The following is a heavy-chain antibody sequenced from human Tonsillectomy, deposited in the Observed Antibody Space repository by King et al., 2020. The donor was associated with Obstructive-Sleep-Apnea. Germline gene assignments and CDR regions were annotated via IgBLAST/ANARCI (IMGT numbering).Heavy chain of an antibody. Sequence: VQLQESGPGLVKPSETLSLTCTVSGGSISSYYWSWIRQPPGKGLEWMGYIYYSGSTNYNPSLKSRGTISVDTSKNQFSLKLSSVPAADTAVYYCARGGDDSSGYYYSNNWFDPWGQGTLVTVSS. CDR2: IYYSGST. CDR3: ARGGDDSSGYYYSNNWFDP. CDR1: GGSISSYY. D-gene: IGHD3-22*01. V-gene: IGHV4-59*01. J-gene: IGHJ5*02.